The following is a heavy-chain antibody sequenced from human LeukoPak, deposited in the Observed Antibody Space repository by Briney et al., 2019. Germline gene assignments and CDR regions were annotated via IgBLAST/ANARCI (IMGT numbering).Heavy chain of an antibody. V-gene: IGHV1-69*01. CDR3: ARERYSSRTPTTFDY. D-gene: IGHD6-13*01. Sequence: WVXQXPXQXXXXXXXIIPIFGTANYAQKFQGRVTITADESTSTAYMELSSLRSEDTAVYYCARERYSSRTPTTFDYWGQGTLVTVSS. CDR2: IIPIFGTA. J-gene: IGHJ4*02.